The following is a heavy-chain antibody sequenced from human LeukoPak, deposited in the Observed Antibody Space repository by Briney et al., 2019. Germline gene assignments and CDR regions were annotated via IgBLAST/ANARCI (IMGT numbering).Heavy chain of an antibody. Sequence: PGGSLRLSCAASGFTFSSYGMHWVRQAPGKGLEWVAVIWYDGSNKYYADSVKGRFTISRDNSKNTLYLQMNSLRAEDTAVYYCARSPTVTRAFDYWGQGTLVTVSS. V-gene: IGHV3-33*01. CDR1: GFTFSSYG. D-gene: IGHD4-17*01. CDR2: IWYDGSNK. J-gene: IGHJ4*02. CDR3: ARSPTVTRAFDY.